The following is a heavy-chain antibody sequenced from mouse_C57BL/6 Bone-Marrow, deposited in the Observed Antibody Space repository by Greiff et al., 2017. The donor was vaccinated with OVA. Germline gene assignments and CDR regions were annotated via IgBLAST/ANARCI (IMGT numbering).Heavy chain of an antibody. CDR3: VRYLGPFAY. J-gene: IGHJ3*01. CDR1: GYAFSSSW. D-gene: IGHD4-1*01. CDR2: IYPGDGDT. V-gene: IGHV1-82*01. Sequence: VQLQQSGPELVKPGASVKISCKASGYAFSSSWMNWVKQRPGKGLEWIGRIYPGDGDTNYNGKFKGKATLTADKSSSTAYMQLRSLTSEDSAVYFCVRYLGPFAYWGQGTLVTVSA.